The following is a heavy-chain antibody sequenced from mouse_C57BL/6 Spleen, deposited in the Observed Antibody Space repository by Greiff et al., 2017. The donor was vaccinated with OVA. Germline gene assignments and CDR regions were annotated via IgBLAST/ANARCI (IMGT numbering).Heavy chain of an antibody. CDR3: AHGDTSSVDY. CDR1: GYTFTSYW. Sequence: QVQLQQPGAELVRPGSSVKLSCKASGYTFTSYWMHWVKQRPIQGLEWIGNIDPSDSETHYNQKFKDKATLTVDKSSSTAYMPLSSLTSEDSAVYYCAHGDTSSVDYWGQGTTLTVSS. V-gene: IGHV1-52*01. CDR2: IDPSDSET. J-gene: IGHJ2*01. D-gene: IGHD1-1*01.